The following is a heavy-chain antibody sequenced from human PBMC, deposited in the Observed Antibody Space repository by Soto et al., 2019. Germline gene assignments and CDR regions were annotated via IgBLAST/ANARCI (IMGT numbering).Heavy chain of an antibody. J-gene: IGHJ4*02. CDR2: ISTYNGDT. CDR1: GYTYTSYD. D-gene: IGHD2-21*01. CDR3: AREGEQFGYLSR. Sequence: QVQLEQSGAEVKKAGASVKLSCKASGYTYTSYDVIWVRQAPGQGLEWMGWISTYNGDTRYAQKLQGRVTMTSDTSATTAYLELRSLTSDDTALYYCAREGEQFGYLSRWGQGTLVPVSS. V-gene: IGHV1-18*01.